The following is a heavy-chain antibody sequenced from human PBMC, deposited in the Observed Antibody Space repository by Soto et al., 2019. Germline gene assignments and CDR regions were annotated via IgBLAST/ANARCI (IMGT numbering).Heavy chain of an antibody. CDR2: ISPNSGGT. J-gene: IGHJ3*02. V-gene: IGHV1-2*04. CDR1: GYTFTGYY. CDR3: ASGGIAAAGTGLDAFDI. Sequence: VASVKVSCKASGYTFTGYYMHWVRQAPGQGLEWMGWISPNSGGTNYAQKFQGWVTMTRDTSISTAYMELSRLRSDDTAVYYCASGGIAAAGTGLDAFDIWGQGTMVTVSS. D-gene: IGHD6-13*01.